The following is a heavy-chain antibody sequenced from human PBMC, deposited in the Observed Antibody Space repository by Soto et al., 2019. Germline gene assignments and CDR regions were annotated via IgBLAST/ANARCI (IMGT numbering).Heavy chain of an antibody. V-gene: IGHV3-30-3*02. CDR2: ISYDGANQ. J-gene: IGHJ3*02. Sequence: GGSRRLSCVASGFTFSTFSLHWVLQPPGKGLQWVADISYDGANQYYADFVQGRFTISRDNSKNILFLQVNSLSAEDTAVYYCAKSQGARQLVDALDIWGQGTKVTVS. CDR1: GFTFSTFS. CDR3: AKSQGARQLVDALDI.